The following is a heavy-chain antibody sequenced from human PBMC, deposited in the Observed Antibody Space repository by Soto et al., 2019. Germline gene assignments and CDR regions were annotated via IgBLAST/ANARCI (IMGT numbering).Heavy chain of an antibody. Sequence: PEGSLRLSCAASGFTFSSYWMSWVRQAPGKGLEWVANIKQDGSEKYYVDSVKGRFTISRDNAKNSLYLQMNSLRAEDTAVYYCARDKYYYDSSGYPIFDYWGQGTLVTVSS. CDR2: IKQDGSEK. J-gene: IGHJ4*02. V-gene: IGHV3-7*03. CDR1: GFTFSSYW. CDR3: ARDKYYYDSSGYPIFDY. D-gene: IGHD3-22*01.